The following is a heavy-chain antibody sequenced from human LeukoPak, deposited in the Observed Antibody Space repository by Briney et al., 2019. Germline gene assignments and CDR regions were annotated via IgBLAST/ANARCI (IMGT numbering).Heavy chain of an antibody. D-gene: IGHD3-22*01. J-gene: IGHJ3*02. CDR3: AKTYDSSGYYFLDAFDI. CDR1: GFTFSSYG. V-gene: IGHV3-30*02. CDR2: IRYDGSNK. Sequence: GGSLRLSCAASGFTFSSYGMHWVRQAPGKGLEWVAFIRYDGSNKYYADSVKGRFTISRDNSKNTLYLQMNSLRAEDTAVYYCAKTYDSSGYYFLDAFDIWGQGTMVTVSS.